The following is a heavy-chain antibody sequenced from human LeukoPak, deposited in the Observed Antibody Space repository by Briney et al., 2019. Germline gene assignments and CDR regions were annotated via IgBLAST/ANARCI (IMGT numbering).Heavy chain of an antibody. CDR1: GYSISTGYY. D-gene: IGHD3-10*01. CDR2: IYYSGST. CDR3: ARGGYYGSGNDFRFDP. Sequence: SETLSLTCTVSGYSISTGYYWSWIRQPPGKGLEWIGYIYYSGSTNYKPSLKSRVTISVDTSTNQFSLKLSSVTAADTAVYYCARGGYYGSGNDFRFDPWGQGTLVTVSS. V-gene: IGHV4-61*01. J-gene: IGHJ5*02.